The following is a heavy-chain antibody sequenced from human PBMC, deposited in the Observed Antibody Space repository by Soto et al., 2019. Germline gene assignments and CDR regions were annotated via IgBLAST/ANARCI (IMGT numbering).Heavy chain of an antibody. V-gene: IGHV3-9*01. CDR3: AKDISSLEYSSSPPDY. Sequence: SLRVSWAAAGVTCDDDARHWVREARGKGLEWVSGISWNSGSIGYADSVKGRFTISRDNAKNSLYLQMNSLRAEDTALYYCAKDISSLEYSSSPPDYWGQATLVTVSS. J-gene: IGHJ4*02. D-gene: IGHD6-6*01. CDR1: GVTCDDDA. CDR2: ISWNSGSI.